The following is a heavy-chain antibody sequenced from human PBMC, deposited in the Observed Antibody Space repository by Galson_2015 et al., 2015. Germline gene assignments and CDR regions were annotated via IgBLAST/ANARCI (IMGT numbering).Heavy chain of an antibody. D-gene: IGHD2-21*02. V-gene: IGHV6-1*01. CDR2: TYYRSKWYN. CDR1: GDSVSSNSAA. Sequence: CAISGDSVSSNSAAWHWIRQSPSRGLEWLGRTYYRSKWYNGYAVSVKSRITANPDTSKNQFSLQLNSVTPEDTAVYYCAMAVTALFDYWGQGALVTVSS. CDR3: AMAVTALFDY. J-gene: IGHJ4*02.